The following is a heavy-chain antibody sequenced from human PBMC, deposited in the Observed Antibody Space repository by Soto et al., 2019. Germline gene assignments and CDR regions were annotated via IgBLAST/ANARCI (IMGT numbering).Heavy chain of an antibody. Sequence: GQSLKISCKASGYIFTTYWIGWVRQLPGKGLEWMGIIYPGDSDTKYSLSFQGQVTISADKSINTAYLQWSSLKASDTAMYYCASLSRLEPRSAFGYWGQGTLVTVGS. CDR1: GYIFTTYW. CDR3: ASLSRLEPRSAFGY. J-gene: IGHJ4*02. V-gene: IGHV5-51*01. D-gene: IGHD1-1*01. CDR2: IYPGDSDT.